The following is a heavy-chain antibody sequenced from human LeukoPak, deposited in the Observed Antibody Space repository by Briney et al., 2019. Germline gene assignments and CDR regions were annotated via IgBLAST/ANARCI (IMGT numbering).Heavy chain of an antibody. J-gene: IGHJ4*02. CDR2: IYYSGST. CDR1: GGSISSYY. D-gene: IGHD1-26*01. Sequence: SETLSLTCTVSGGSISSYYWSWIRQPPGKGLEWIGYIYYSGSTNYNPSLKSRVTISVDTSKNQFSLKLSSVTAADTAVYYCATLSGSYRPLFDYWGQGTLSPSPQ. CDR3: ATLSGSYRPLFDY. V-gene: IGHV4-59*08.